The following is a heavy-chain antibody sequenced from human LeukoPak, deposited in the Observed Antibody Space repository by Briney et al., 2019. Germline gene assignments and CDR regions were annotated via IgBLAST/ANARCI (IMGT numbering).Heavy chain of an antibody. Sequence: GGSLRLSCAASGFTFSSYAMSWVRQAPGKGLEWVSVIYSGGSTYYADSVKGRFTISRDNSKNTLYLQMNSLRAEDTAVYYCALKLSARLYWGQGTLVTVSS. J-gene: IGHJ4*02. CDR2: IYSGGST. CDR1: GFTFSSYA. CDR3: ALKLSARLY. V-gene: IGHV3-53*01. D-gene: IGHD6-6*01.